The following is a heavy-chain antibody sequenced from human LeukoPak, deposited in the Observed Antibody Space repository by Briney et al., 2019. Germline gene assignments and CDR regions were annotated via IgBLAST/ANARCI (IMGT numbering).Heavy chain of an antibody. CDR1: GYTFTGYY. V-gene: IGHV1-2*02. D-gene: IGHD1-26*01. CDR3: ARHHPPSTVRGYFDY. CDR2: INPNSGGT. Sequence: GASVKVSCKASGYTFTGYYMHWVRQAPGQGLEWMGWINPNSGGTNYAQKFQGRVTVTRDTSISTAYMELSRLRSDDTAVYYCARHHPPSTVRGYFDYWGQGTLVTVSS. J-gene: IGHJ4*02.